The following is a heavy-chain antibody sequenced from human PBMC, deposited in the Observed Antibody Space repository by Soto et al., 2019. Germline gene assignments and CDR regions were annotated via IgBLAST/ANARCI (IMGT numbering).Heavy chain of an antibody. Sequence: GSVKVSCKTSGYHFTAYCLAWLLQAPGQRPEWMGWVSTNNADTNYAEKFQGRVTMTTDKSTTTTYMELRSLRSDDTAVYYCARELNTDSSAYYSFAHWGQGTLVTVSS. V-gene: IGHV1-18*01. CDR1: GYHFTAYC. CDR2: VSTNNADT. D-gene: IGHD3-22*01. CDR3: ARELNTDSSAYYSFAH. J-gene: IGHJ4*02.